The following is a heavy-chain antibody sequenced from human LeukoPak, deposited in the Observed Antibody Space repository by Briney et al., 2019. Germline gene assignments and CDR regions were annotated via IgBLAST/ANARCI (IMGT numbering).Heavy chain of an antibody. V-gene: IGHV4-59*11. J-gene: IGHJ4*02. CDR1: GGSISSHY. CDR2: IYYGGST. CDR3: ARAPDSCAQVSCYFDY. Sequence: SETLSLTCTVSGGSISSHYWSWIRQPPGKGLEWIGYIYYGGSTNYNPSLKSRVTISVDTSKNQFSLKLSSVTAADTAVYYCARAPDSCAQVSCYFDYWGQGTLVTVSS. D-gene: IGHD2-8*01.